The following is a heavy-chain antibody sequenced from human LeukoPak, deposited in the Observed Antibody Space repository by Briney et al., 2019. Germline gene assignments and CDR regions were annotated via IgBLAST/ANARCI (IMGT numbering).Heavy chain of an antibody. J-gene: IGHJ6*03. CDR2: INPNSGGT. CDR3: ARDRTIFGVAGGYYYYMDV. D-gene: IGHD3-3*01. V-gene: IGHV1-2*02. CDR1: GYTFTGYY. Sequence: ASVKVSCKASGYTFTGYYMHWVRQASGQGLEWMGWINPNSGGTNYAQKFQGRVTMTRDTSISTAYMELSRLRSDDTAVYYCARDRTIFGVAGGYYYYMDVWGKGTTVTVSS.